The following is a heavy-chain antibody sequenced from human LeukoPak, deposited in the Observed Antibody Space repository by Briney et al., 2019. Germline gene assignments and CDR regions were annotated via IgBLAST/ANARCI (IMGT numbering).Heavy chain of an antibody. CDR1: GFTFRSYW. D-gene: IGHD3-22*01. V-gene: IGHV3-7*01. Sequence: GGSLRLSCAASGFTFRSYWMDWVRQAPGKGLEWLANIKQDGSEMYYVDSVKGRFTISRDNTKNSLFLHMSSLRVEDTAVYFCASSYFDNSLHAYDIWGQGTMVTVSS. CDR2: IKQDGSEM. CDR3: ASSYFDNSLHAYDI. J-gene: IGHJ3*02.